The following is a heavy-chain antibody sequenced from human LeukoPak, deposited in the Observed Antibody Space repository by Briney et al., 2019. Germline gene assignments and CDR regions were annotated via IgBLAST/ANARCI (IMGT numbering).Heavy chain of an antibody. J-gene: IGHJ4*02. CDR1: GYTLTELS. CDR2: FDPEDGET. D-gene: IGHD2-21*01. V-gene: IGHV1-24*01. Sequence: ASVKVSCKVSGYTLTELSMHWVRQAPGKGLEWMGGFDPEDGETIYAQKFQGRVTITADESTSTAYMELSSLRSEDTAVYYCARASSYCGGDCYSSDYWGQGTLVTVSS. CDR3: ARASSYCGGDCYSSDY.